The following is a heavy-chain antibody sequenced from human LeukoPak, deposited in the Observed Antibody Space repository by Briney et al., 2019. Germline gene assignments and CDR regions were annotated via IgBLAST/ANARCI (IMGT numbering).Heavy chain of an antibody. Sequence: SETLSLTCTVSGYSISSGYYWGWVRQPPGKGLEWIGNIYHSGSDFYNPSLKSRVTISVDTSKNQFSLNLSSVTAADTAVYYCARASTLNYYYGMDVWGQGTTVTVSS. CDR3: ARASTLNYYYGMDV. J-gene: IGHJ6*02. D-gene: IGHD5/OR15-5a*01. V-gene: IGHV4-38-2*02. CDR1: GYSISSGYY. CDR2: IYHSGSD.